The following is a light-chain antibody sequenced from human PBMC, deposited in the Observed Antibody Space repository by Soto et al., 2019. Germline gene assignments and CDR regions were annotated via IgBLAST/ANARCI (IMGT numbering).Light chain of an antibody. CDR1: EIINSGY. CDR2: GAS. V-gene: IGKV3-20*01. CDR3: QQYGRSQP. J-gene: IGKJ5*01. Sequence: APSPDTLTLSAGERATLFCRASEIINSGYLAWYQQKPGLAPRLLIYGASKRATGIPDRFSGSESGTDFTLTINSLEPEDSDVYYCQQYGRSQPFCQGTRLEIK.